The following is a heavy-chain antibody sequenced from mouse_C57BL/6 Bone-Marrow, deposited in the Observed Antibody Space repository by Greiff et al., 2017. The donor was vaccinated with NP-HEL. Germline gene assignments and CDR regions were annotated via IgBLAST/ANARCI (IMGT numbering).Heavy chain of an antibody. CDR1: GFNIKDDY. V-gene: IGHV14-4*01. D-gene: IGHD2-3*01. CDR3: TGWAYYFDY. J-gene: IGHJ2*01. Sequence: EVKLMESGAELVRPGASVKLSCTASGFNIKDDYMHWVKQRPEQGLEWIGWIDPENGDTEYASKFQGKATITADTSSNTAYLQLSSLTSEDTAVYYCTGWAYYFDYWGQGTTLTVSS. CDR2: IDPENGDT.